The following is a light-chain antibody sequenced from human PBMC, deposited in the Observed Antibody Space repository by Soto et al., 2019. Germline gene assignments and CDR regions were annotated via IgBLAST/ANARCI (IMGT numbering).Light chain of an antibody. Sequence: QSVLTQPPSLSAAPGQTVTISCSGGSSNIGNNYVSWYQQVAGTTPKLLIYDVTSRPSGVSDRFSGSKSGNTASLTISGLQPEDEAHYYCSSFTLSTYVFGSGTKVTVL. CDR1: SSNIGNNY. CDR2: DVT. CDR3: SSFTLSTYV. J-gene: IGLJ1*01. V-gene: IGLV1-51*01.